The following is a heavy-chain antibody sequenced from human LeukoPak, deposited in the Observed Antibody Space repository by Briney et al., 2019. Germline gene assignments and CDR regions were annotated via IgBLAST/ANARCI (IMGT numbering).Heavy chain of an antibody. CDR3: TRLSPSIAALS. D-gene: IGHD6-6*01. J-gene: IGHJ4*02. Sequence: PGGSLRLSCAASGFTFSGSAMHWVRQASGKGLEWVGRIRSKANSYATAYAASVKGRFTISRGDSKNTAYLQMNSLKTEDTAVYYCTRLSPSIAALSWGQGTLVTVSS. V-gene: IGHV3-73*01. CDR1: GFTFSGSA. CDR2: IRSKANSYAT.